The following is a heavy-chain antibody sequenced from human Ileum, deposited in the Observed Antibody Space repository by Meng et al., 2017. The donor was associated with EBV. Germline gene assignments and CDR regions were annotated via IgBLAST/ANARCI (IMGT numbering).Heavy chain of an antibody. CDR3: ARVRVIPAAIGFDY. V-gene: IGHV4-4*02. D-gene: IGHD2-2*02. CDR2: IYRGGGT. CDR1: GGSIRSSDW. J-gene: IGHJ4*02. Sequence: GQLQEWAPGLVKPSGTLSLTCAVSGGSIRSSDWWSWVRQPPGKGLEWIGEIYRGGGTNYNASLKSRVTISVDTSKNHFSLKLNSVTAADTAVYYCARVRVIPAAIGFDYWGQGTLVTVAS.